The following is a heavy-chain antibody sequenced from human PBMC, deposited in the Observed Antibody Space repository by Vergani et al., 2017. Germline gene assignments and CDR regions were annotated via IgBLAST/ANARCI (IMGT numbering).Heavy chain of an antibody. Sequence: EVQLVESGGGLVKPGGSLRLSCAASGFTFSNAWMSWVRQAPGKGLEWVGRIKSKTDGGTTDYAAPVKGRFTISRDDSKNTLYLQMNSLRAEDTALYYCAKEQYSSSYFDYWGQGTLVTVSS. CDR2: IKSKTDGGTT. CDR3: AKEQYSSSYFDY. J-gene: IGHJ4*02. V-gene: IGHV3-15*05. D-gene: IGHD6-6*01. CDR1: GFTFSNAW.